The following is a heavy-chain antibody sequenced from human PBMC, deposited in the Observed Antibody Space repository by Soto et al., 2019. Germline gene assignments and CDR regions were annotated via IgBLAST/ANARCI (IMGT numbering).Heavy chain of an antibody. CDR3: ARAGSALPGARRSHQNWFDP. J-gene: IGHJ5*02. CDR2: FCNNGVTT. Sequence: HPGGSLRLSCEASGFTFSEYGMHWVRQIPGKGLEWVAAFCNNGVTTYYADSVKGRFTISRDNAKNSLYLQMNSLRAEDTAVYYCARAGSALPGARRSHQNWFDPWGQGTLVTVSS. D-gene: IGHD6-19*01. V-gene: IGHV3-33*08. CDR1: GFTFSEYG.